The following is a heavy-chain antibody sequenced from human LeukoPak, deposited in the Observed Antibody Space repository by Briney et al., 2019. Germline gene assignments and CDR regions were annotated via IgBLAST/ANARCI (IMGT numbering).Heavy chain of an antibody. V-gene: IGHV3-23*01. J-gene: IGHJ4*02. D-gene: IGHD2-8*02. CDR3: ATYRQVLLPFES. CDR2: ISGSGGST. CDR1: GFTYSSYA. Sequence: GGSLRLSCAASGFTYSSYAMSWVRQAPGKGLEWVSAISGSGGSTYYADSVRGRFTISRDNSKSTLSLQMNSLRDEDTAIYYCATYRQVLLPFESWGQGTLVTVSS.